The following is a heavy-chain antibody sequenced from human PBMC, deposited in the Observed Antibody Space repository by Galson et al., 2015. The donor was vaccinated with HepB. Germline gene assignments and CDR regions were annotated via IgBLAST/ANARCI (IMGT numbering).Heavy chain of an antibody. D-gene: IGHD3-10*01. V-gene: IGHV3-30*04. Sequence: SLRLSCAASGFTFSSYAMHWVRQAPGKGLEWVAVISYDGSNKYYADSVKGRFTISRDNSKNTLYLQMNSLRAEDTAVYYCARESLGLRGGKFDYWGQGTLVTVSS. J-gene: IGHJ4*02. CDR3: ARESLGLRGGKFDY. CDR1: GFTFSSYA. CDR2: ISYDGSNK.